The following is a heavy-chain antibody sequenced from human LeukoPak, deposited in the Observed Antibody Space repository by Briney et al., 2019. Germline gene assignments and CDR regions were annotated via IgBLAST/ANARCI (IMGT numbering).Heavy chain of an antibody. V-gene: IGHV3-9*01. CDR3: AREGYNYDFWSGSQYYFDY. CDR2: ISWNSGSI. Sequence: PGGSLRLSCAASGFTFDDYAMHWVRQAPGKGLEWVSGISWNSGSIGYADSVKGRFTISRDNAKNSLYLQMNSLRAEDTALYYCAREGYNYDFWSGSQYYFDYWGQGTLVTVSS. CDR1: GFTFDDYA. J-gene: IGHJ4*02. D-gene: IGHD3-3*01.